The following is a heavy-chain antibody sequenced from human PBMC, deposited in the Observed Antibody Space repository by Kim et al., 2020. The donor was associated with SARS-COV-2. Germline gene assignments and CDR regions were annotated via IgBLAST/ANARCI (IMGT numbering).Heavy chain of an antibody. Sequence: GGSLRLSCAASGFTFDDYAMHWVRQAPGKGLEWVSGISWNSGSIGYADSVKGRFTISRDNAKNSLYLQMNSLRAEDTALYYCAKGSSGWYGGLDYWGQGTLVTVSS. CDR1: GFTFDDYA. V-gene: IGHV3-9*01. CDR2: ISWNSGSI. CDR3: AKGSSGWYGGLDY. J-gene: IGHJ4*02. D-gene: IGHD6-19*01.